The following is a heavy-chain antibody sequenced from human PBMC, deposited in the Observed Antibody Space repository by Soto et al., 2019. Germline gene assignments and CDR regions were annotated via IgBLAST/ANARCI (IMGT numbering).Heavy chain of an antibody. J-gene: IGHJ5*02. Sequence: GGSLRLSCAASGFTVSSNYMSWVRQAPGKGLEWVSVIYNGGNTNFANSVKDRFSISRDNSKNTLHLQMNSLRAEDTAVYYCAREGRPWGQGTLVTVSS. CDR1: GFTVSSNY. D-gene: IGHD2-15*01. CDR3: AREGRP. V-gene: IGHV3-66*01. CDR2: IYNGGNT.